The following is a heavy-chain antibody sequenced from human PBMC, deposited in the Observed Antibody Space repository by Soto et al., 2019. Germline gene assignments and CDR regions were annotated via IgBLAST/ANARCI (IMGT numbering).Heavy chain of an antibody. V-gene: IGHV3-30-3*01. J-gene: IGHJ5*02. D-gene: IGHD2-2*01. CDR2: ISYDGSNK. Sequence: QVQLVESGGGVVQPGRSLRLSCAASGFTFSSYAMHWVRQAPGKGLEWVAVISYDGSNKYYADSVKGRFTISRDNSKNTLHLQMNSRRAEDTAVYYCARERLVPAATFDPWGQGTLVTVSS. CDR1: GFTFSSYA. CDR3: ARERLVPAATFDP.